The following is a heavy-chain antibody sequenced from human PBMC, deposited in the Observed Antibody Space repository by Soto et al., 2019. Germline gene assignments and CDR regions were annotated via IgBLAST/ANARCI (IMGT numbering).Heavy chain of an antibody. CDR3: AKDTMATMEWGYWFDP. D-gene: IGHD3-3*01. CDR1: GFTFSSYA. J-gene: IGHJ5*02. V-gene: IGHV3-23*01. CDR2: ISGSGGST. Sequence: EVQLLESGGGLVQPGGSLRLSCAASGFTFSSYAMSWVRQAPGKGLEWVSAISGSGGSTYYADSVNGRFTISRDNSKNTLYLQMNSLRAEDTAVYYCAKDTMATMEWGYWFDPWGQGTLVTVSS.